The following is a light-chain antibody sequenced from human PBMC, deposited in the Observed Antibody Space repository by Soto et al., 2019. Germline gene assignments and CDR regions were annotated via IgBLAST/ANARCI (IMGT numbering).Light chain of an antibody. J-gene: IGKJ1*01. CDR2: KAS. CDR1: QSISNW. CDR3: QQYSTYSRT. Sequence: DIQMTQSPSTLSASVGDRVTITCRASQSISNWLAWYQQKPGKAPNLLIYKASSLESGVPSRFSGSGSRTEFTLTISSLQPDDFATYYCQQYSTYSRTFGQGTKVEIK. V-gene: IGKV1-5*03.